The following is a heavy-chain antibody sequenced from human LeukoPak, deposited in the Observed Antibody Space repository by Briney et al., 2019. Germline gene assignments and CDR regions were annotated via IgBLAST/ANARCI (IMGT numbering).Heavy chain of an antibody. D-gene: IGHD6-19*01. Sequence: PGGSLRLSCAAPGFAFSNSAMDWVRQAPGNGLELVSVISTNGDRTYYADSVKGRFTISRDNSKNTLHLQMGSLRADDMAVYYGARGVAISSSGWYDTFDYWGEGGLVTISS. CDR3: ARGVAISSSGWYDTFDY. CDR1: GFAFSNSA. J-gene: IGHJ4*02. V-gene: IGHV3-64*02. CDR2: ISTNGDRT.